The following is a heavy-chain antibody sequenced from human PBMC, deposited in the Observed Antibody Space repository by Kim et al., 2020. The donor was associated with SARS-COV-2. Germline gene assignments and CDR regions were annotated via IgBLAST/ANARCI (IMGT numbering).Heavy chain of an antibody. D-gene: IGHD3-22*01. Sequence: GGSLRLSCAASGFTFGDYAMHWVRQAPGKDLEWVSGISWNSGSIGYADSVKGRFTISRDNAKNSLYLQMNSLRAEDTALYYCAKDKSVYYDSSWFDYWGQGTLVTVSS. CDR1: GFTFGDYA. J-gene: IGHJ4*02. V-gene: IGHV3-9*01. CDR2: ISWNSGSI. CDR3: AKDKSVYYDSSWFDY.